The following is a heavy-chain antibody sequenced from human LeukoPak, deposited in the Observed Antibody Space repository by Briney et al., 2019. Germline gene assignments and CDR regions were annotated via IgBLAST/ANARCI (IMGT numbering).Heavy chain of an antibody. CDR2: IWSDGTNK. D-gene: IGHD6-13*01. Sequence: GTSLRLSCTASGLTFSAYGMHWVRQAPGKGLEWVAVIWSDGTNKYYAESVRGRFTISRDNSKNTLYLQMNTLIIEDTAVYYCASAAGAFDDWGQGTMITVSS. J-gene: IGHJ3*01. V-gene: IGHV3-33*08. CDR3: ASAAGAFDD. CDR1: GLTFSAYG.